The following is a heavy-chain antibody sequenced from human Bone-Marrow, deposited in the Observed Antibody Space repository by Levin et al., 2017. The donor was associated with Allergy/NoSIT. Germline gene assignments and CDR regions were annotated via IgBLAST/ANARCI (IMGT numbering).Heavy chain of an antibody. CDR1: GFTFSGFE. Sequence: HAGGSLRLSCASSGFTFSGFEMNWIRQAPGKGLEWVAYISSSGTTIYYTDSVKGRFTISRDNAKNTVYLAMSGLKFEDTAVYYCARGGTMMRSRELIVTGAFDVWGQGTSATVSS. CDR3: ARGGTMMRSRELIVTGAFDV. D-gene: IGHD3-16*02. J-gene: IGHJ3*01. CDR2: ISSSGTTI. V-gene: IGHV3-48*03.